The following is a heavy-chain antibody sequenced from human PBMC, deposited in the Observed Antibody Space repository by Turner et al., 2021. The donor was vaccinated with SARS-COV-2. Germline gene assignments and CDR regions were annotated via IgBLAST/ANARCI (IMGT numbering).Heavy chain of an antibody. CDR2: CDPEDAET. V-gene: IGHV1-24*01. D-gene: IGHD2-21*02. J-gene: IGHJ4*02. CDR1: GYTLTELS. CDR3: ATGYAYCGGDCSIYF. Sequence: QVQLVQSGAEVKKPWASVKVSCKVSGYTLTELSMHWVRQAPGKGLEWMGGCDPEDAETVYAQKFQGRVTMTEDTSTDTAYMELSSLRSEDTAVYYCATGYAYCGGDCSIYFWGQGTLVTVSS.